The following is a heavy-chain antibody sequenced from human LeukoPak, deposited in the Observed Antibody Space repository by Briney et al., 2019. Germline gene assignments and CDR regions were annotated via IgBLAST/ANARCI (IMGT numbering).Heavy chain of an antibody. J-gene: IGHJ4*02. D-gene: IGHD2-2*01. Sequence: PGGSLRLSCAASGFTFSSYAMSWVRQAPGKGLERVSAISGSGGSTYYADSVKGRFTISRDNSKNTLYLQMNSLRAEDTAVYYCAKARPKEDIVVVPAPFDYWGQGTLVTVSS. V-gene: IGHV3-23*01. CDR2: ISGSGGST. CDR3: AKARPKEDIVVVPAPFDY. CDR1: GFTFSSYA.